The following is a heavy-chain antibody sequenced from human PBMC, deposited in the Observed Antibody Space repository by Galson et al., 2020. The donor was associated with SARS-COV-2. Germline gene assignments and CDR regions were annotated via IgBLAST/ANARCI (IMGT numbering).Heavy chain of an antibody. J-gene: IGHJ5*02. V-gene: IGHV4-39*07. Sequence: SGTLSLTCPVSVGSITTIHYYLAWLRPPPGQGLQWIGSTYYSGTTFSYNTSLKRRVTIAVDTSKNQFSLKLTSVAGADSAVYYCARMALHPNWFDPWGQGTLVTVSS. CDR2: TYYSGTTF. CDR1: VGSITTIHYY. D-gene: IGHD4-4*01. CDR3: ARMALHPNWFDP.